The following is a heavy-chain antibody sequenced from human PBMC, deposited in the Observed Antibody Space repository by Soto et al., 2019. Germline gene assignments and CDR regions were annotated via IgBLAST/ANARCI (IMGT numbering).Heavy chain of an antibody. Sequence: LRLSCAASGFTFSRYAMNWVRQAPGKGLEWISYIYNSNDTIYYADSVKGRFTISRDNAKNSLYLQMNSLRAEDTAVYYCAEGSSFDIWGQGTMVTVSS. J-gene: IGHJ3*02. CDR2: IYNSNDTI. CDR1: GFTFSRYA. D-gene: IGHD3-10*01. CDR3: AEGSSFDI. V-gene: IGHV3-48*01.